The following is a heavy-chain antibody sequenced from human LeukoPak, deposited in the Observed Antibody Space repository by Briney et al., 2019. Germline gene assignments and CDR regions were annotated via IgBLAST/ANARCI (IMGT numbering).Heavy chain of an antibody. J-gene: IGHJ4*02. CDR2: IYPGDSDT. CDR3: ARHPSGYYYSFADY. D-gene: IGHD3-22*01. CDR1: GYSFTSHW. V-gene: IGHV5-51*01. Sequence: GESLKISCKGSGYSFTSHWVGWVRQLPGKGLEWMGIIYPGDSDTRYSPSFQGQVTISADKSISTAYLQWSSLKASDTAMYYCARHPSGYYYSFADYWGQGTLVTVSS.